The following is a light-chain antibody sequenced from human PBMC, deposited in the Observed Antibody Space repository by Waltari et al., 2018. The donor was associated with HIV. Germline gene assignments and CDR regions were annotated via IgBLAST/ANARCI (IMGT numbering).Light chain of an antibody. CDR1: SSRIGTST. CDR3: STWDASLNGWV. J-gene: IGLJ3*02. V-gene: IGLV1-44*01. Sequence: QSVLTQPPSASGTPGQRVPISCSASSSRIGTSTINWYPQLPGTAPKVLIYSNNQRPSGVPDRFSGSKSGTSASLAISGLQSEDEAEYYCSTWDASLNGWVFGGGTKLTVL. CDR2: SNN.